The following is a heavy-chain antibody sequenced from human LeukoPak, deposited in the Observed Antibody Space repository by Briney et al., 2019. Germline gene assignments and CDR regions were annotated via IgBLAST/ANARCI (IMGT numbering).Heavy chain of an antibody. D-gene: IGHD3-22*01. V-gene: IGHV3-33*01. CDR2: IWYDGRNK. CDR3: ARDGGSSGYHDALDI. J-gene: IGHJ3*02. CDR1: GFTFSSYG. Sequence: GGSLRLSCAASGFTFSSYGMHWVRQAPGRGLEWVALIWYDGRNKYYADSVKGRFTISRDNSKNTLSLQLNSLRDEDTAVYYCARDGGSSGYHDALDIWGQGTMVTVSS.